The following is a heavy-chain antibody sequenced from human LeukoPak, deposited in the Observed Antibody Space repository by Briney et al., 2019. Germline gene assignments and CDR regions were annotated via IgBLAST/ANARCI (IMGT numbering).Heavy chain of an antibody. J-gene: IGHJ4*02. D-gene: IGHD2-8*01. CDR1: GFTFSTNW. Sequence: GGSLRLSCAASGFTFSTNWMSWVRQAPGKGLEWVANIKQDGSEKNYVDSVKGRFTISRDNAKSSLYLQMNSLRVEDTAVYYCAIAGNGFGYWGQGALVTVSS. CDR2: IKQDGSEK. V-gene: IGHV3-7*01. CDR3: AIAGNGFGY.